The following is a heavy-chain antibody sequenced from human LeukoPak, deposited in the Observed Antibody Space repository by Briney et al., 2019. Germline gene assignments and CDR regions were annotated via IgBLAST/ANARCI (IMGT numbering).Heavy chain of an antibody. V-gene: IGHV4-59*01. CDR2: IYYSGST. J-gene: IGHJ4*02. D-gene: IGHD3-9*01. CDR3: FRHRTAYDILTYDY. CDR1: GGSISSYY. Sequence: SETLSLTCTVSGGSISSYYWSWIRQPPGKGLKWTGYIYYSGSTNYNPSLKSRVTISVDTSKNQFSLKLSSVTAADTAVYFFFRHRTAYDILTYDYWGQGTLVTVSS.